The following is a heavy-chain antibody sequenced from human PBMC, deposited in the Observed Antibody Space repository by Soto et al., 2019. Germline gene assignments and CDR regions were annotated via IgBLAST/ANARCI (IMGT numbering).Heavy chain of an antibody. CDR3: AKDRRTYLGSGTCIDY. Sequence: QVQLVESGGGVVQPGRSLRLCCAASGFSFSTYAMHWVRQAPGKGLEWVAVISYDGSNKYYADSMKGRFTISRDNSNNALFLQMNSPRGVDTAVYYCAKDRRTYLGSGTCIDYWGQGTLVTVSS. J-gene: IGHJ4*02. D-gene: IGHD3-10*01. V-gene: IGHV3-30*18. CDR1: GFSFSTYA. CDR2: ISYDGSNK.